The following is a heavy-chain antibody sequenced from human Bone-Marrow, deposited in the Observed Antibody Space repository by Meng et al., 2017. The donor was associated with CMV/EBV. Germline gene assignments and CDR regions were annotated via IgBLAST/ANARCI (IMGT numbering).Heavy chain of an antibody. CDR2: IYHKSGGT. CDR3: ARVLLLTMVGGNWVDP. Sequence: SVKVSCKASGYTFTDYYIHWVRQAPGQGLEWMGWIYHKSGGTNHAQKFQGRIIMTRETSSSTAYMELSGLRADDTAVYYCARVLLLTMVGGNWVDPWGQGTLVTVSS. CDR1: GYTFTDYY. D-gene: IGHD4/OR15-4a*01. V-gene: IGHV1-2*02. J-gene: IGHJ5*02.